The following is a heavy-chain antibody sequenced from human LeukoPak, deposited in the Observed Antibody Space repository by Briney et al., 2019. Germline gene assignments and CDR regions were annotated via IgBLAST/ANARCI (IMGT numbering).Heavy chain of an antibody. CDR3: AMAYNYGMDI. V-gene: IGHV3-7*03. J-gene: IGHJ6*02. CDR2: INHDGSEK. CDR1: GFDVNDNF. Sequence: GGSLRLSCVASGFDVNDNFMIWVRQAPGKGLEWVANINHDGSEKYYVDSVKGRFTISRDNAQKSLYLQMNTLRAEDTAVYYCAMAYNYGMDIWGQGTAVTVS.